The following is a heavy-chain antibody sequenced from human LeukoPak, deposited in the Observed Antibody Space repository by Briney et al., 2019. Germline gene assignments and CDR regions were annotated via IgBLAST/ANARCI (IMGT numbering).Heavy chain of an antibody. CDR1: GGSFSGYY. D-gene: IGHD3-3*01. CDR3: ARVIHDFWSGYYPNFDH. Sequence: SETLSLTCAVYGGSFSGYYWSWIRQPPGKGLEWIGEINHSGSTNYNPSLKSRVTISVDTSKNQFSLKLSSVTAADTAVYYCARVIHDFWSGYYPNFDHWGQGTLVTVSS. J-gene: IGHJ4*02. V-gene: IGHV4-34*01. CDR2: INHSGST.